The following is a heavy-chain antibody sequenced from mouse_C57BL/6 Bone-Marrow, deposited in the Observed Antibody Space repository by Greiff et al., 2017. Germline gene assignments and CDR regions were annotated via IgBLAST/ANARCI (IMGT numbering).Heavy chain of an antibody. CDR3: TRRLLRFNWYGDV. D-gene: IGHD1-1*01. J-gene: IGHJ1*03. V-gene: IGHV1-15*01. CDR1: GYTFTDYE. CDR2: IDPETGGT. Sequence: VHLLESGAELVRPGASVTLSCKASGYTFTDYEMHWVKQTPVHGLEWIGAIDPETGGTAYNQKFKGQAILTADKSSSTAYMELSSLTSEDSAVVYCTRRLLRFNWYGDVWGTGTTVTVSS.